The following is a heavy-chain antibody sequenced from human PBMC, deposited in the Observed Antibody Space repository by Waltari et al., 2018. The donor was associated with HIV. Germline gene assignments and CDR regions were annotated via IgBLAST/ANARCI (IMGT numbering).Heavy chain of an antibody. V-gene: IGHV3-74*02. CDR3: VKDVTVTHYGVYYSGLDV. CDR1: GFIFGSHW. J-gene: IGHJ6*02. Sequence: VESGGTPVQPGESLRLSCKASGFIFGSHWMHGVRQSPGKGLVWVSRIDGDGRVKKYADTVKGRFTISRDNTKETLFLEMKSLRVEDSGIYHCVKDVTVTHYGVYYSGLDVWGQGTTVTV. CDR2: IDGDGRVK. D-gene: IGHD2-8*01.